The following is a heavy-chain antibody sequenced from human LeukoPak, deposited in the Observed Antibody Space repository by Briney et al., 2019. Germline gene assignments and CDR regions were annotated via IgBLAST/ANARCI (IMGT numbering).Heavy chain of an antibody. CDR3: ARETTVQVPWFDP. CDR1: GFTFSSYG. J-gene: IGHJ5*02. CDR2: IWYDGSNK. Sequence: GGSLRLSCAASGFTFSSYGMHWVRQAPGKGLEWVAVIWYDGSNKYYADSVKGRFTISRDNSKNTLYLQMNSLRAEDTAVYYCARETTVQVPWFDPWGQGTLVTVSS. V-gene: IGHV3-33*08. D-gene: IGHD4-17*01.